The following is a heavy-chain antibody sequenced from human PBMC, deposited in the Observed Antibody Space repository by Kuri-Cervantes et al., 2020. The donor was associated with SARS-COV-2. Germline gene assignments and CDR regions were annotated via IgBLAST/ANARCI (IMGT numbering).Heavy chain of an antibody. Sequence: GESLKISCAASGFTFSSYAMHWVRQAPGKGLEWVANIKQDGSEKYYVDSVKGRFTISRDNAKNSLYLQMNSLRAEDTAVYYCANSLLLSLDYWGQGTLVTVSS. J-gene: IGHJ4*02. V-gene: IGHV3-7*01. D-gene: IGHD1-26*01. CDR2: IKQDGSEK. CDR3: ANSLLLSLDY. CDR1: GFTFSSYA.